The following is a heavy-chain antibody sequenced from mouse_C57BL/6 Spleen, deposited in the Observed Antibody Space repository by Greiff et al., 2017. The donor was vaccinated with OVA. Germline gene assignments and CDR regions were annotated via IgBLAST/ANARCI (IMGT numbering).Heavy chain of an antibody. J-gene: IGHJ2*01. Sequence: EVKLMESGGGLVKPGGSLKLSCAASGFTFSSYAMSWVRQTPEKRLEWVATISDGGSYTYYPDNVKGRFTISRDNAKNNLYLQMSHLKSEDTAMYYCAIYYGNYERDYWGQGTTLTVSS. V-gene: IGHV5-4*03. CDR2: ISDGGSYT. D-gene: IGHD2-1*01. CDR3: AIYYGNYERDY. CDR1: GFTFSSYA.